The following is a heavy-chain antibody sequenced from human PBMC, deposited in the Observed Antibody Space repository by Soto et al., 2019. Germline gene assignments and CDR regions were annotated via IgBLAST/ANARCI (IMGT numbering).Heavy chain of an antibody. CDR1: GGTFSSYA. J-gene: IGHJ4*02. CDR3: ARDPLATVATWLAN. CDR2: IIPIFGTA. D-gene: IGHD5-12*01. Sequence: QVQLVQSGAEVKKPGSLVKVSCKASGGTFSSYAISWVRQAPGQGLEWMGGIIPIFGTANYAQKFQGRVTITADQSTSTAYLELSSLRAEDTAVYYCARDPLATVATWLANWGQGTLVTVSS. V-gene: IGHV1-69*19.